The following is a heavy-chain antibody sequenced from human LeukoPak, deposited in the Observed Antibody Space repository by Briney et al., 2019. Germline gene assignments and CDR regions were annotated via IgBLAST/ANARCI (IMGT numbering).Heavy chain of an antibody. J-gene: IGHJ4*02. CDR3: TRLDSGSFRFDY. CDR2: IKDKVNNYAT. Sequence: PGGSLRLSCAASGFCLSGSAMHWVRQASGKGLEWVGRIKDKVNNYATAYAASVKGRFTISRDDSKNTAYLQMNSLKTDDTAVYYCTRLDSGSFRFDYWGQGSLVTVSS. V-gene: IGHV3-73*01. CDR1: GFCLSGSA. D-gene: IGHD1-26*01.